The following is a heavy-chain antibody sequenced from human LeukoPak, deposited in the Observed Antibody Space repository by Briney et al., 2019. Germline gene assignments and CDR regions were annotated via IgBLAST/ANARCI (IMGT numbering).Heavy chain of an antibody. V-gene: IGHV3-74*01. CDR1: GLTFSSHW. D-gene: IGHD5-24*01. CDR2: ITNDGSST. Sequence: GGSLRLSCAASGLTFSSHWMHWVRQAPGKGLVWVSRITNDGSSTTYADSVKGRFTISRDNSKNTLYLQMNSLRAEDTAVYYCARDDVRDGYNFHFDYWGQGTLVTVSS. CDR3: ARDDVRDGYNFHFDY. J-gene: IGHJ4*02.